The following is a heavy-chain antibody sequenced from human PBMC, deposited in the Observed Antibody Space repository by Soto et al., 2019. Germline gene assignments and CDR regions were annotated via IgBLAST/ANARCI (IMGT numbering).Heavy chain of an antibody. CDR1: GFSLSTSGVG. J-gene: IGHJ4*02. Sequence: HITLKESGPPLVKPTQTLTLTCTFSGFSLSTSGVGVGWIRQPPGKALEWLALIYWDDDKRYSPSLKSRLTITKDTSKNQVVLTMTNMDPVDTATYYCAHTTDYYGSGSYFGYWGQGTLVTVSS. CDR2: IYWDDDK. D-gene: IGHD3-10*01. V-gene: IGHV2-5*02. CDR3: AHTTDYYGSGSYFGY.